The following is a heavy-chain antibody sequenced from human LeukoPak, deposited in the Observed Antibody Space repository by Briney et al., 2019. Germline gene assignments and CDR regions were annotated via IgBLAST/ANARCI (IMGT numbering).Heavy chain of an antibody. J-gene: IGHJ4*02. CDR2: IYWDDDK. Sequence: SGPTLSNPPHTLSLTGTISGFASSTRRGGVGWVWPTSGKALEWITLIYWDDDKRYSPSLKSRHTRTKGTSKNQVVLTLTNMDPVDTATYYCAHRKSDDLSNYYFDYWGQGTLVTVSS. V-gene: IGHV2-5*02. D-gene: IGHD4-11*01. CDR3: AHRKSDDLSNYYFDY. CDR1: GFASSTRRGG.